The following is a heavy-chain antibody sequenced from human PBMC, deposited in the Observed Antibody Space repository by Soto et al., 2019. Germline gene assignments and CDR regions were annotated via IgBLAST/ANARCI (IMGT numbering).Heavy chain of an antibody. D-gene: IGHD5-12*01. CDR2: IGGRGNSA. CDR3: VREGRGSFDF. J-gene: IGHJ3*01. Sequence: WGSLRLSCAASGFIFTNYAINLFRQAPVKWLEWVSVIGGRGNSAYYADSVQGRFTISRDNSKNTLSLQMSSLTADDTAIYYCVREGRGSFDFWGRGTMVTVSS. CDR1: GFIFTNYA. V-gene: IGHV3-23*01.